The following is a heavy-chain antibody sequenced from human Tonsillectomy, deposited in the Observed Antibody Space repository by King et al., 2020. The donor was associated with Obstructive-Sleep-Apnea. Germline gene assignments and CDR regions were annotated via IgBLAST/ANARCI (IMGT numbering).Heavy chain of an antibody. CDR2: INPDSGGT. V-gene: IGHV1-2*02. CDR1: GYTFTGYY. Sequence: QLVQSGAEVKKPGASVRVSCKASGYTFTGYYIHWVRQAPGQGLEWMGWINPDSGGTDFAQKFQTRVTMTRDASISTAYMELSGLRSDDTAVYYCARDAAAELHSRSNYFDYWGQGTLVTVSS. J-gene: IGHJ4*02. CDR3: ARDAAAELHSRSNYFDY. D-gene: IGHD6-25*01.